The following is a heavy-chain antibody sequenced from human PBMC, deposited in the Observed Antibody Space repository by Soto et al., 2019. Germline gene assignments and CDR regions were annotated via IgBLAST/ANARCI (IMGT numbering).Heavy chain of an antibody. V-gene: IGHV3-23*01. D-gene: IGHD6-19*01. CDR3: ARISYNSGLFPDY. J-gene: IGHJ4*02. CDR1: GFTFSSFV. CDR2: ISGTGSST. Sequence: GGSLRLSCAASGFTFSSFVMTWVRQVPGKGLEWVAAISGTGSSTYFADSVKGRFSISRDNSKITLYLQMNSLRAEDTAVYYCARISYNSGLFPDYWGQGTLVTVSS.